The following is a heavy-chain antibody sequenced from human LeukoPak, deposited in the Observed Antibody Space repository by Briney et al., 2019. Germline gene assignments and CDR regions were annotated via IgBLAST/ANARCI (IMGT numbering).Heavy chain of an antibody. V-gene: IGHV4-31*03. CDR1: GGSISSGGYY. D-gene: IGHD3-22*01. Sequence: SETLSLTCTVSGGSISSGGYYWNWVRQHPGKGLEWIGYIYYSGSTYYNPSLKSRVTISVDTSKNQFSLKLSSETAADAAVYYCARNFYYSDSSGYPRGVFDLWGRGTLVTVSS. CDR3: ARNFYYSDSSGYPRGVFDL. CDR2: IYYSGST. J-gene: IGHJ2*01.